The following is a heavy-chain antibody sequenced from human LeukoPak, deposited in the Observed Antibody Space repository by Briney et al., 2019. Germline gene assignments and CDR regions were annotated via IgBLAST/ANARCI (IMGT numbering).Heavy chain of an antibody. J-gene: IGHJ3*02. V-gene: IGHV3-7*01. CDR2: IKQDGSEK. CDR3: ARDFWSGYYTPDAFDI. CDR1: GFTFSSYW. Sequence: PGGSLRLSCAASGFTFSSYWMSWVRQAPGKGLEWVANIKQDGSEKYYVDSVKGRFTISRDNAKNSLYLQMNSLRAEDTAVYYCARDFWSGYYTPDAFDIWGQGTMVTVSS. D-gene: IGHD3-3*01.